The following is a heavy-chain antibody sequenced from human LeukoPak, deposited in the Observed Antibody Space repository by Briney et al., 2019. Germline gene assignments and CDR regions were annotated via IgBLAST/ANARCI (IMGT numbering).Heavy chain of an antibody. D-gene: IGHD6-19*01. CDR1: GYSISSGNY. CDR2: IHQSGST. Sequence: SGTLSLTCGVSGYSISSGNYWNWVRQPPRKGLERGGDIHQSGSTNYNPSLQSRVTMSRDKSKNEFSLKLGSVTSADTAVYYCARDPRPRGGWFYFDYWGQGILVTVSS. CDR3: ARDPRPRGGWFYFDY. J-gene: IGHJ4*02. V-gene: IGHV4-4*02.